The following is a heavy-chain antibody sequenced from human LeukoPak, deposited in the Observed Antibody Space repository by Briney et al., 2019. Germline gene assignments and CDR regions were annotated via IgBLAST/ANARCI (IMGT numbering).Heavy chain of an antibody. Sequence: PGGSLRLSCAASGFTFSSYSMNWVRQAPGKGLEWVSSISSSSSYIYYADSVKGRFTISRDNAKNSLYLQMNSLRAEDTAVYYCASEVSIAAAGPRDYWGQGTLVTVSS. V-gene: IGHV3-21*01. CDR2: ISSSSSYI. CDR1: GFTFSSYS. CDR3: ASEVSIAAAGPRDY. J-gene: IGHJ4*02. D-gene: IGHD6-13*01.